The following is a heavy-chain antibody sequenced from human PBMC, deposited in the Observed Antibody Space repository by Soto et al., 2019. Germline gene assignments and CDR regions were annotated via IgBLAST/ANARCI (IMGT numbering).Heavy chain of an antibody. J-gene: IGHJ4*02. CDR3: ARDLPH. Sequence: DVHLVESGGGLVQPGGSLRLSCAVSGFPFSTYAMHWVRQAPGKGLEWISYINSDSTTTFHADSVKGRFTVSRDNAKNSLSLQMSSLRHEDTAVYYCARDLPHWGQGTLVTVSS. CDR2: INSDSTTT. CDR1: GFPFSTYA. V-gene: IGHV3-48*02.